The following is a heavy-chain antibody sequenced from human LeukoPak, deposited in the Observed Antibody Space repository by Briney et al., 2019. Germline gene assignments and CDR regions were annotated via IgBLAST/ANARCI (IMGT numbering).Heavy chain of an antibody. CDR2: ISSSSTI. CDR1: GFTFSSYS. CDR3: ARDELRGGPRGDAFDI. Sequence: GGSLRLSCAAPGFTFSSYSMNWVRQAPGKGLEWVSYISSSSTIHYTDFVKGRFTISRDNAKSSLYLQMNSLRAEDTAVYYCARDELRGGPRGDAFDIWGQGTMVTVSS. D-gene: IGHD3-10*01. J-gene: IGHJ3*02. V-gene: IGHV3-48*01.